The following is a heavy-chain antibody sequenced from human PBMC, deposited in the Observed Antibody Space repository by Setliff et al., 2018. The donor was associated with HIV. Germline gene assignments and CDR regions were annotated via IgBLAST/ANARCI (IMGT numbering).Heavy chain of an antibody. CDR1: GGSISGYF. J-gene: IGHJ4*02. V-gene: IGHV4-59*01. D-gene: IGHD1-26*01. CDR3: ARGDTRNYYGGDYFDY. Sequence: SETLSLTCTVSGGSISGYFWSWIRQPPGKGLEWIGYIYHSGNTNYNPSLESRVSISVDTSKNQFSLKLSSVTAADTAVYYCARGDTRNYYGGDYFDYWGQGSLVTVSS. CDR2: IYHSGNT.